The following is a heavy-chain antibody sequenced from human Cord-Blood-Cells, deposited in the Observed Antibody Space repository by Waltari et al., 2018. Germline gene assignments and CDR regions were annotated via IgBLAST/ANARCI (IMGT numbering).Heavy chain of an antibody. CDR2: IYWNDDK. Sequence: QIHLKESGPTLVTSTQTIKLTCTFSGFSLSTSGVGVGWIRQPPGKALEWLALIYWNDDKRYSPSLKSRLTITKDTSKNRVVLTMTNMDPVDTATYYCAHRGPFKGLDAFDIWGQGTMVTVSS. CDR1: GFSLSTSGVG. J-gene: IGHJ3*02. V-gene: IGHV2-5*01. CDR3: AHRGPFKGLDAFDI.